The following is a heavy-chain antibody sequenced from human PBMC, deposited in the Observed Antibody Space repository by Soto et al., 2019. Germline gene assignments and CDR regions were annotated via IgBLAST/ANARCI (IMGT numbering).Heavy chain of an antibody. Sequence: PXETLSLTCSVAGCSIRGSYCSWIRQPPEKGLEWIASISYTGSATHNPSLKSRVSVSVDTTENQCSLKLTSVTAADTATYYCATGGGWLQNSNLRGLYFDYWGQGALVTVSS. CDR1: GCSIRGSY. CDR3: ATGGGWLQNSNLRGLYFDY. J-gene: IGHJ4*02. V-gene: IGHV4-59*01. CDR2: ISYTGSA. D-gene: IGHD6-19*01.